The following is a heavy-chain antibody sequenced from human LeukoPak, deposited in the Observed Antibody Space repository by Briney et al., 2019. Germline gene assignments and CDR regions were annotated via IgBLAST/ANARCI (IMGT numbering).Heavy chain of an antibody. CDR1: GYTFTSYD. CDR3: ARRRYSGYDLFDY. Sequence: ASVKVSCKASGYTFTSYDINWVRQATGQGLEWMGWMNPNSGNTGYAQKFQGRVTTTRNTSISTAYMELSSLRSEDTAVYYCARRRYSGYDLFDYWGQGTLVTVSS. D-gene: IGHD5-12*01. CDR2: MNPNSGNT. J-gene: IGHJ4*02. V-gene: IGHV1-8*03.